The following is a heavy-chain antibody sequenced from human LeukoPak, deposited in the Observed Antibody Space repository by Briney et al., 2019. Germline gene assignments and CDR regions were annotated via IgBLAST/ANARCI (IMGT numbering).Heavy chain of an antibody. J-gene: IGHJ4*02. Sequence: GGALRLSCAVSGFTVSSNYMSWVRQAPGKGLEWVSVIYSGGSTYYADSVKGRFTISRDNSKNTLYLQMNSLRSEDTAVYYCARGRGGDGYNWLCYFDYWGQGTLVTVSS. D-gene: IGHD5-24*01. CDR1: GFTVSSNY. CDR3: ARGRGGDGYNWLCYFDY. CDR2: IYSGGST. V-gene: IGHV3-66*02.